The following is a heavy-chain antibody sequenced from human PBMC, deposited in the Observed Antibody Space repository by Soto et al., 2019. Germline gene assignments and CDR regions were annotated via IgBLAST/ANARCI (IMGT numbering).Heavy chain of an antibody. J-gene: IGHJ6*02. CDR3: GRGPSPRAPAGGTPYYYAMDV. Sequence: QVQLVQSGAEVKQSGAAVKVSCKASGYDFTAYDINWVRQAAGQGLEWMGWMNPINGATGSKQRFQGRVSMTRNTATGTAYLEVTSLRSDDTAVYYCGRGPSPRAPAGGTPYYYAMDVWGQGTSVTVSS. V-gene: IGHV1-8*01. CDR2: MNPINGAT. D-gene: IGHD6-13*01. CDR1: GYDFTAYD.